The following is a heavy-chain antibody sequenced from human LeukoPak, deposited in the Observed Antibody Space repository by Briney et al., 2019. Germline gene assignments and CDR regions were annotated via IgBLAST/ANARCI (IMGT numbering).Heavy chain of an antibody. CDR2: IYYSGST. CDR3: ARVGMLHCSGGSCYYFDY. V-gene: IGHV4-30-4*01. Sequence: PSQTLSLTCTVSGGSISSGDYYWSWIRQPPGKGLEWIGYIYYSGSTYYNPSLKSRVTISVDTSKNQFSLKLSSVTAADTAVYYCARVGMLHCSGGSCYYFDYWGQGTLVTVSS. CDR1: GGSISSGDYY. D-gene: IGHD2-15*01. J-gene: IGHJ4*02.